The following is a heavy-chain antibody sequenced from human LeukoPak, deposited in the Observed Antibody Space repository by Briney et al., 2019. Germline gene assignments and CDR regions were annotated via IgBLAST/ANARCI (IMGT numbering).Heavy chain of an antibody. CDR3: AKSFEWGQQQPRGI. V-gene: IGHV3-30*02. CDR2: MRYDESNK. J-gene: IGHJ3*02. CDR1: GFTFSSYG. Sequence: GGSLSLFCAASGFTFSSYGMHWARGAPGKGLECVEFMRYDESNKYCADSVKGGFTISRDNSKNTLYLKMNSLRAEDTAVYYCAKSFEWGQQQPRGIWGQGTMVTVSS. D-gene: IGHD3-3*01.